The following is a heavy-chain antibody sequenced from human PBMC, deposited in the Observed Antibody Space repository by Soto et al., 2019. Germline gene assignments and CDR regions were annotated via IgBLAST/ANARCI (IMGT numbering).Heavy chain of an antibody. CDR3: ARDKLELRSNRWFDP. V-gene: IGHV4-34*01. CDR1: GGSFSGXY. Sequence: SETLSLTCAVYGGSFSGXYWSWIRXXPGKGLEWIGEINHSGSTNYNPSLKSRVPISVDTSKNQFSLKLSSVTAADTAVYYCARDKLELRSNRWFDPWGQGTLVTVSS. CDR2: INHSGST. J-gene: IGHJ5*02. D-gene: IGHD1-7*01.